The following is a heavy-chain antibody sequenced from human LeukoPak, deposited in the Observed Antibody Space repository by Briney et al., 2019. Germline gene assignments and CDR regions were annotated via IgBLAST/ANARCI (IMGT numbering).Heavy chain of an antibody. V-gene: IGHV4-59*01. CDR2: IYYSGST. CDR3: ARAAIGSGWFDP. J-gene: IGHJ5*02. D-gene: IGHD2-21*02. CDR1: GGSISSYY. Sequence: NPSETLSLTCTVSGGSISSYYWSWIRQPPGKGLEWIGYIYYSGSTNYNPSLKSRVTISVDTSKNQFSLKLSSVTAADTAVYYCARAAIGSGWFDPWGQGTLVTVSS.